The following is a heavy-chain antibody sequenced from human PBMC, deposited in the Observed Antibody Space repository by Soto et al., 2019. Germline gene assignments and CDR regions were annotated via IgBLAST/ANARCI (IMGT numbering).Heavy chain of an antibody. CDR1: GGTFSSYA. J-gene: IGHJ5*02. Sequence: QVQLVQSGAEVKKPGSSVKVSCKASGGTFSSYAISWVRQAPGQGLEWMGGIIPIFGTANYAQKFQGRVTITADESTSTAYKELGSLRSEDTAVYYCAREVTAMVTGNWFDPWGQGTLVTVSS. CDR3: AREVTAMVTGNWFDP. D-gene: IGHD5-18*01. V-gene: IGHV1-69*01. CDR2: IIPIFGTA.